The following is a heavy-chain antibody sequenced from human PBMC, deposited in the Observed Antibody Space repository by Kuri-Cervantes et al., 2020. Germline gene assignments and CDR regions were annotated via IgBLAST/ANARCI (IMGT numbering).Heavy chain of an antibody. CDR3: ARAGAINTVDF. J-gene: IGHJ4*02. V-gene: IGHV3-7*01. CDR1: GFAFSSYW. CDR2: INQDGSET. Sequence: GSLKISCTSSGFAFSSYWMSWVRQTPGKGLELVSNINQDGSETYYVDSVKGRLTISRDNAKNSLFQQVTSLTAEDTAIYYCARAGAINTVDFWGRGTLVTVSS. D-gene: IGHD5-24*01.